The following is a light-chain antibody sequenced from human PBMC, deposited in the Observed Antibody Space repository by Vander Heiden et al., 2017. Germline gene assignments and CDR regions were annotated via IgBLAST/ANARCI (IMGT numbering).Light chain of an antibody. CDR2: VNSDGSH. J-gene: IGLJ2*01. CDR1: SWHSNYA. CDR3: QTWATGIRV. Sequence: QLVLTQSPSVSASLGASVNLTCTLSSWHSNYAIAWHQQQAEKGPRYLMKVNSDGSHTKGDGIPDRFSGSSSGAERYLTISSLQSEDEADYYCQTWATGIRVFGGGTNLTVL. V-gene: IGLV4-69*01.